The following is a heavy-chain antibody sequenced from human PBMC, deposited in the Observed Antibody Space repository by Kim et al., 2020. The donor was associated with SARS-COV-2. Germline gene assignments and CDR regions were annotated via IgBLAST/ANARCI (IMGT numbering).Heavy chain of an antibody. CDR1: GFTFSDYY. CDR2: ICCGERNK. V-gene: IGHV3-33*08. CDR3: ARARYNCDYCDYGMDV. J-gene: IGHJ6*01. D-gene: IGHD1-1*01. Sequence: GGSLRLSCAASGFTFSDYYMHWVRQAPGKGLEWVAIICCGERNKYYVDSVKGRFTISRDNAMNTLYLQMNSLRAEDTAVYYCARARYNCDYCDYGMDV.